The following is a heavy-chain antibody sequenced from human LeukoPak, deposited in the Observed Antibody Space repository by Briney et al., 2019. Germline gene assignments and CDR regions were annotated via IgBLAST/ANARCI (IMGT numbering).Heavy chain of an antibody. Sequence: SETLSLTCTVSGGSISSSSYYWDWIRQSPGKGLEWIGNIYSGGSTYYTPSLKSRVTISVDTSKNQFSLKLSSVTAADTAIYFCARHNRSGSGGYENAFDIWGQGTMVTVSS. CDR1: GGSISSSSYY. V-gene: IGHV4-39*01. CDR3: ARHNRSGSGGYENAFDI. J-gene: IGHJ3*02. D-gene: IGHD5-12*01. CDR2: IYSGGST.